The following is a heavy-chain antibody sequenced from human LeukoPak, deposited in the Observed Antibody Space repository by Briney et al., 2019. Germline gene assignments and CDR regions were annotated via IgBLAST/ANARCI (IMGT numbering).Heavy chain of an antibody. CDR3: ARGGPDGSACRSSPY. CDR2: INPRTGGT. J-gene: IGHJ4*02. Sequence: ASVKVSCKASVYTFIGYYIHWVRQAPGQGLEWMGWINPRTGGTDYPQNFQGRVSMTRDTSINTDYMELSSIKSDDTAVYYCARGGPDGSACRSSPYWGQGTLVTVSS. V-gene: IGHV1-2*02. CDR1: VYTFIGYY. D-gene: IGHD3-22*01.